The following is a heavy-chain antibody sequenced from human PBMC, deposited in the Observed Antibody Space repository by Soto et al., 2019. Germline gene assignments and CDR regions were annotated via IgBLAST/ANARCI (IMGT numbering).Heavy chain of an antibody. V-gene: IGHV3-11*01. Sequence: VQLVESGGGLVKPGGSLRLSCAASGFTFSDYYMSWIRQAPGKGLEWVSYISSSGSTIYYADSVKGRFTISRDNAKNSLYLQMNSLRAEDTAVYYCARDVTYYDFWSARYYYYYMDVWGKGTTVTVSS. CDR2: ISSSGSTI. CDR1: GFTFSDYY. CDR3: ARDVTYYDFWSARYYYYYMDV. J-gene: IGHJ6*03. D-gene: IGHD3-3*01.